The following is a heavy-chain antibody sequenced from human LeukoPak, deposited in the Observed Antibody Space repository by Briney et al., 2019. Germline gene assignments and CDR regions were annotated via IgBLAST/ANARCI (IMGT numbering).Heavy chain of an antibody. Sequence: PGGSLRLSCAASGFTFRNNYMSWVRQAPGKGLEWVSLIYSGGSTYYSDSVKGRFTISRDNSNHSVYLQMSSLRAEATAVYYCARAPSNAHFDYWGQGTLVTVSS. J-gene: IGHJ4*02. CDR3: ARAPSNAHFDY. V-gene: IGHV3-66*01. CDR2: IYSGGST. CDR1: GFTFRNNY. D-gene: IGHD3-3*02.